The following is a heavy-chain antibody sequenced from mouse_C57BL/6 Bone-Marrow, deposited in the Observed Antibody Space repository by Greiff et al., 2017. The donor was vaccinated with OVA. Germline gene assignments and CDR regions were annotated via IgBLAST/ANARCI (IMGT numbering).Heavy chain of an antibody. CDR3: AKYDPYYAMDY. CDR2: IWRGGST. J-gene: IGHJ4*01. CDR1: GFSLTSYG. V-gene: IGHV2-5*01. D-gene: IGHD2-3*01. Sequence: VKLVESGPGLVQPSQSLSITCTVSGFSLTSYGVHWVRQSPGQGLEWLGVIWRGGSTDYNAAFMSRLSITKDNSKSQVFFKMNSLQADDTAIYYCAKYDPYYAMDYWGKGTSVTVSS.